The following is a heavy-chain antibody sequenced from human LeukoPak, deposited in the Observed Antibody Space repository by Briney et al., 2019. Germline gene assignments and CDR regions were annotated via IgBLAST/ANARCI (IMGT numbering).Heavy chain of an antibody. J-gene: IGHJ4*02. D-gene: IGHD2-15*01. CDR1: GDTFTGYY. CDR3: ARGGGYCSGGSCYVFDY. Sequence: GASVKSSSKASGDTFTGYYMHWGRHAPREGREWMGWIKTNSGGTNNDQKFERRVSTTRDTSISTAYMELSRVKSDDTGVYYCARGGGYCSGGSCYVFDYWGQGTLVSVFS. CDR2: IKTNSGGT. V-gene: IGHV1-2*02.